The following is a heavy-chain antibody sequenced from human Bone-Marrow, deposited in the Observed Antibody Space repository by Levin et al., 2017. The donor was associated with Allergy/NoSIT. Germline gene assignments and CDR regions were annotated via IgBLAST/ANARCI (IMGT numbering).Heavy chain of an antibody. Sequence: RGESLKISCVGSGFTFSNYEMNWFRQAPGKGPEWVSYISSTGAVINYPHSVQGRFTVSRDNAKKSLYLEMNDLRVEDTAVYSCATGNFGVQEKYWGQGTLATVSS. D-gene: IGHD3-3*01. V-gene: IGHV3-48*03. CDR2: ISSTGAVI. CDR1: GFTFSNYE. CDR3: ATGNFGVQEKY. J-gene: IGHJ4*02.